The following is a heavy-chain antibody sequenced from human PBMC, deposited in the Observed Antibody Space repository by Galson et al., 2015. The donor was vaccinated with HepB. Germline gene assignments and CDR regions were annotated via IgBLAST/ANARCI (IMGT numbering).Heavy chain of an antibody. CDR3: ARAGPYCSGGSCHWDWFDP. Sequence: SVKVSCKASGYTFTSYGISWVRQAPGQGLEWMGWISAYNGNTNYAQKLQGRVTMTTDTSTSTAYMELRSLRSDDTAVYYCARAGPYCSGGSCHWDWFDPWGQGTLVTVSS. CDR2: ISAYNGNT. J-gene: IGHJ5*02. V-gene: IGHV1-18*04. CDR1: GYTFTSYG. D-gene: IGHD2-15*01.